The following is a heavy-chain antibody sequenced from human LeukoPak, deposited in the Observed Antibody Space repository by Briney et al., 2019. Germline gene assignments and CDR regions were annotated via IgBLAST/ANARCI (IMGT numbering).Heavy chain of an antibody. Sequence: GGSLGLSCAASGFTFSSYSMNWVRQAPGRGLEWTSYIGISSGNTKYADSVKGRFTISGDKAKNSLYLQMNSLRVEDTAVYYCARDTKYAFDNWGQGTLVTVSS. CDR1: GFTFSSYS. CDR2: IGISSGNT. D-gene: IGHD2-2*01. J-gene: IGHJ4*02. CDR3: ARDTKYAFDN. V-gene: IGHV3-48*01.